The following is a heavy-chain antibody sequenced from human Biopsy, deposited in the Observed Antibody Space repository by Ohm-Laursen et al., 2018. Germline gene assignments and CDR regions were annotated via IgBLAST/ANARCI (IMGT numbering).Heavy chain of an antibody. D-gene: IGHD3-10*01. CDR2: INPNSDDT. J-gene: IGHJ5*02. CDR3: ARGYSRRVSIFEASIYWFDT. Sequence: SVSVSCKASGYTFTPYYIHWMRQAPGHGLGWMGWINPNSDDTNYAQKFQGRVTMTTDTSINAAYMELSRLRSDDTAVYYCARGYSRRVSIFEASIYWFDTWGQGTLVTVSS. CDR1: GYTFTPYY. V-gene: IGHV1-2*02.